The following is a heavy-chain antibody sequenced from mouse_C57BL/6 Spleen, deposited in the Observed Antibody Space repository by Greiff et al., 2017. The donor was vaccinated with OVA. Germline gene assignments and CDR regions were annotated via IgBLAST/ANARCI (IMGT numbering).Heavy chain of an antibody. J-gene: IGHJ2*01. CDR1: GYSITSGYF. CDR2: IRYDGST. D-gene: IGHD2-4*01. V-gene: IGHV3-6*01. Sequence: VQLQQSGPGLVKPSQSLSLSCSVSGYSITSGYFWNWIRQLPGNQLEWVGYIRYDGSTNYNPSLKNRISITRDTSKNQVFLKLNSVTTEDTATYYCERNYDYEGGFDYWGQGTTLTVSS. CDR3: ERNYDYEGGFDY.